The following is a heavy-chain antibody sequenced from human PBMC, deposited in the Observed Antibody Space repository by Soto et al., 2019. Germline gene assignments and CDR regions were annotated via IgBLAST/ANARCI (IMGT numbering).Heavy chain of an antibody. CDR3: ARHDRSSWYTFDY. D-gene: IGHD6-13*01. Sequence: EVQLVESGGGLVRPGGSLRLSCAASGFTFSSYWMSWVRQAPGKGLEWVANIKQDGSEKYYVDSVKGRFTISRDNAKNSLYLQMNSLRAEDTAVYYCARHDRSSWYTFDYWGQGTLGTVSS. CDR1: GFTFSSYW. V-gene: IGHV3-7*03. CDR2: IKQDGSEK. J-gene: IGHJ4*02.